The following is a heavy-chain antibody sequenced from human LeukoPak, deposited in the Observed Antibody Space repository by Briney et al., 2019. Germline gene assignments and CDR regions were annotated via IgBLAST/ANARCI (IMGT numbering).Heavy chain of an antibody. D-gene: IGHD2-2*01. CDR1: GGTFSSYA. CDR2: IIPIFGTA. CDR3: ARDRDIVVVPAAYDAFDI. V-gene: IGHV1-69*06. J-gene: IGHJ3*02. Sequence: GASVKVSCKASGGTFSSYAISWVRQAPGQGLEWMGGIIPIFGTANYAQKFQGRVTITADKSTSTAYMELSSLRSEDTAVYYCARDRDIVVVPAAYDAFDIWGQGTMVTVSS.